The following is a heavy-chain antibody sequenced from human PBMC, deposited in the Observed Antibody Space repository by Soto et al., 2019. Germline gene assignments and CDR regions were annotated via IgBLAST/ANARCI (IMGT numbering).Heavy chain of an antibody. CDR2: ISYDGSNK. V-gene: IGHV3-30*18. J-gene: IGHJ4*02. D-gene: IGHD4-17*01. CDR1: GFTFSSYG. CDR3: AKENHHDYGDYAFDY. Sequence: QVQLVESGGGVVQPGRSLRLSCAASGFTFSSYGMHWVRQAPGKGLEWVAVISYDGSNKYYADSVKGRFTISRDNSKNTLYLQMNILRAEDTAVYYCAKENHHDYGDYAFDYWGQGTLVTVSS.